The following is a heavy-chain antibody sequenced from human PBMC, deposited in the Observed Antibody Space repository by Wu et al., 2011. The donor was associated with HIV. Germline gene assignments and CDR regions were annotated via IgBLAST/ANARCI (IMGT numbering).Heavy chain of an antibody. Sequence: QVQLVQSGPEVKKPGSSVKVSCQASGGSFKTYAVSWVRQAPGQGLEWMGRIIPMFGLTNYAQKFQVRVTITADESTSTAYMDLSSLRSEDTAVYYCAVSMVRGVNIYYYYYMDVWGKGTTVTVSS. V-gene: IGHV1-69*15. J-gene: IGHJ6*03. CDR3: AVSMVRGVNIYYYYYMDV. D-gene: IGHD3-10*01. CDR1: GGSFKTYA. CDR2: IIPMFGLT.